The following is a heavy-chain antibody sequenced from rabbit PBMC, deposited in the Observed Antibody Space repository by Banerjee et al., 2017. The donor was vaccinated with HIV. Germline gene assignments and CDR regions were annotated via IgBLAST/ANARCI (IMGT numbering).Heavy chain of an antibody. Sequence: QEQLEESGGDLVKPEGSLTLTCTASGFSFSNSYYMCWVRQAPGKGLEWIACIYTGSSGSTYYASWAKGRFTISLDNAQNTVFLQMTSLTAADTATYFCARGLVAGVLDLRGPGTLVTVS. J-gene: IGHJ6*01. CDR2: IYTGSSGST. CDR1: GFSFSNSYY. V-gene: IGHV1S45*01. D-gene: IGHD3-3*01. CDR3: ARGLVAGVLDL.